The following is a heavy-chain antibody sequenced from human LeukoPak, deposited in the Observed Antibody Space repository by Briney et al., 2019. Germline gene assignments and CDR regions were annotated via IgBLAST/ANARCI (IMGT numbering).Heavy chain of an antibody. CDR2: IYYSGST. V-gene: IGHV4-59*01. CDR3: ARRPYYDSGGIFDY. CDR1: GGSISSYY. J-gene: IGHJ4*02. Sequence: SETLSLTCTVSGGSISSYYWSWIRQPPGKGLEWIGYIYYSGSTNYNPSLKSRVTISVDTPKNQFSLKLSSVTAADTAVYYCARRPYYDSGGIFDYWGQGTLVTVSS. D-gene: IGHD3-22*01.